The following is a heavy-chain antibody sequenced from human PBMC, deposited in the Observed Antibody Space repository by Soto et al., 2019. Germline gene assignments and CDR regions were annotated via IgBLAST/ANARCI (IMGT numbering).Heavy chain of an antibody. CDR2: ISGSGGST. V-gene: IGHV3-23*01. Sequence: VGSLRLSCASSVCTFSSYAMSCVRDAPGKGLEWVSAISGSGGSTYYADSVKGRFTISRDNSKNALYLQMNSLRAEDTAVYYCANTRQVGVNWFEPWGQGTLVIVS. D-gene: IGHD1-26*01. J-gene: IGHJ5*02. CDR1: VCTFSSYA. CDR3: ANTRQVGVNWFEP.